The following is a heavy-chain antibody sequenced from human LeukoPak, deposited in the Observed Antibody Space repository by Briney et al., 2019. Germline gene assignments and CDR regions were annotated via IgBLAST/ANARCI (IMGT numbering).Heavy chain of an antibody. J-gene: IGHJ2*01. CDR2: IYYSGST. CDR1: GGSISSTTYH. Sequence: SETLSLTCGISGGSISSTTYHWDWIRQPPGKGLEWIGSIYYSGSTNYNPSLKSRVTISVDTSESQFSLKLSSVTAADTAVYYCARRNTGTYAAYFDLWGRGTLVTVSS. CDR3: ARRNTGTYAAYFDL. V-gene: IGHV4-39*01. D-gene: IGHD4-11*01.